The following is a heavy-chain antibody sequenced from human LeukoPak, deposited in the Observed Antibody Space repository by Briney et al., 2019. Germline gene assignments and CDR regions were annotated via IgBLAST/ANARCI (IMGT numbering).Heavy chain of an antibody. Sequence: GGSLRLSCAASGFTFSDYYMTWIRQAPGKGLEWVSYISSSGSTMYYADSVKGRFTISRDNAKNSLYLQMNSLRAEDTAVYYCARESVLGSLVDYWGQGTLVTVSS. D-gene: IGHD2-15*01. CDR2: ISSSGSTM. CDR3: ARESVLGSLVDY. V-gene: IGHV3-11*01. CDR1: GFTFSDYY. J-gene: IGHJ4*02.